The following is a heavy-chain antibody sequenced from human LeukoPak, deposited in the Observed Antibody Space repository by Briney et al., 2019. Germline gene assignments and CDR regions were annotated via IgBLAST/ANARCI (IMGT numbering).Heavy chain of an antibody. V-gene: IGHV4-59*01. Sequence: SETPSLTCTVSGGSISSYYWSWIRQPPGEGLEWIGSIYYSGSTNYNPSLKSRLSISVDTSKNQFSLKLSSVTAADTAVYYCARGRWLQLPHYWGQGTLITVSS. CDR2: IYYSGST. CDR1: GGSISSYY. D-gene: IGHD5-24*01. CDR3: ARGRWLQLPHY. J-gene: IGHJ4*02.